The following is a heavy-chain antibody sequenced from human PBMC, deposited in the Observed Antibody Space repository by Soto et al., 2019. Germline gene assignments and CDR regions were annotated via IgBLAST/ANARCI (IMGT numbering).Heavy chain of an antibody. CDR2: ISWNSGNI. CDR3: AKGYTTSCFAHFDF. CDR1: AFTFGDYA. D-gene: IGHD2-2*01. J-gene: IGHJ4*02. Sequence: EVQLVESGGGLVQPGRSLRLSCAASAFTFGDYAMHWVRQAPEKGLEWVSCISWNSGNIVYVDSVEGRFTISRDNAKNSLYLQMNSLRPEDTAFYYYAKGYTTSCFAHFDFWGQGALVTVSS. V-gene: IGHV3-9*01.